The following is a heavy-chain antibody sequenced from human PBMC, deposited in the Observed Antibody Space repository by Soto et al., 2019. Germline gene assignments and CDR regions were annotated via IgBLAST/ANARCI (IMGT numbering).Heavy chain of an antibody. D-gene: IGHD2-2*01. CDR2: IWYDGSNK. CDR1: GFTFSSYG. V-gene: IGHV3-33*01. J-gene: IGHJ4*02. CDR3: ARDFLDMVPADISPDY. Sequence: GGSLRLSCAASGFTFSSYGMHWVRQAPGKGLEWVAVIWYDGSNKYYADSVKGRFTISRDNSKNTLYLQMNSLRAEDTAVYYCARDFLDMVPADISPDYWGQGTLVTVAS.